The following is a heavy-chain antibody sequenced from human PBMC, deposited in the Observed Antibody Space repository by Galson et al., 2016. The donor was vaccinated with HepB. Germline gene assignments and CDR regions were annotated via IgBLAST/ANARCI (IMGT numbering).Heavy chain of an antibody. CDR3: VTGRYYGGFDY. V-gene: IGHV3-13*01. J-gene: IGHJ4*02. CDR1: GFTFSNYD. Sequence: SLRLSCAASGFTSGFTFSNYDMHWVRQIPGKGLEWVSAIGIAADTYYPGSVKGRFTISRENAKNSLYLQMSSLRAGDTAVYYCVTGRYYGGFDYWGQGTLVTVSS. D-gene: IGHD1-26*01. CDR2: IGIAADT.